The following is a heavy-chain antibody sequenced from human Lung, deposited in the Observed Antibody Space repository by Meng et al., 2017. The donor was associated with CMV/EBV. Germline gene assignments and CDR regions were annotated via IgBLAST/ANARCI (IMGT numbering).Heavy chain of an antibody. D-gene: IGHD1-26*01. Sequence: GESLKISCAASGFTFSTYSMNWVRQAPGKGLEWVSSINNSSSYIYYADSVKGRFTISRDNAKNSLYLQMNSLRAEDTAVYYCARDLIVGTAYFDYWGRERWSPSPQ. CDR3: ARDLIVGTAYFDY. CDR1: GFTFSTYS. V-gene: IGHV3-21*01. J-gene: IGHJ4*02. CDR2: INNSSSYI.